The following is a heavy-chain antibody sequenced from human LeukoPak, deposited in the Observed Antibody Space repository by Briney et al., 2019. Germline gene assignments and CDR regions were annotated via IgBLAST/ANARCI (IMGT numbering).Heavy chain of an antibody. V-gene: IGHV3-9*01. D-gene: IGHD7-27*01. J-gene: IGHJ4*02. CDR1: GFTFDDYA. CDR3: VKDRTGDLPQEGYFDY. Sequence: GGSLRLSCAASGFTFDDYAMHWVRQPPGKGLEWFSGISWNSDTIGHADSVKGRFTISRDNAKNSLYLQMNSPRAEDTALYYCVKDRTGDLPQEGYFDYWGQGTLVTVSS. CDR2: ISWNSDTI.